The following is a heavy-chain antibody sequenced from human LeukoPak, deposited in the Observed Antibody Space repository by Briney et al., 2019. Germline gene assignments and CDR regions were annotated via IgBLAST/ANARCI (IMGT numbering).Heavy chain of an antibody. J-gene: IGHJ6*03. V-gene: IGHV1-2*02. CDR1: GYTFTGYY. CDR2: INPNSGGT. Sequence: ASVKVSCKASGYTFTGYYMHWVRQAPGQGLEWMGWINPNSGGTNYAQKFQGRVTMTRDTSISTAYMELSRLRSDDTAVYYCARLEYSSSWGHYYYYMDVWGKGTTVTISS. D-gene: IGHD6-13*01. CDR3: ARLEYSSSWGHYYYYMDV.